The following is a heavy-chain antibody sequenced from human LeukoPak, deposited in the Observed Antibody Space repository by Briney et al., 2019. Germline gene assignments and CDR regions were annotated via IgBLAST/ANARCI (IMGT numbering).Heavy chain of an antibody. D-gene: IGHD1-1*01. CDR2: IYYSGST. CDR1: GGSISSYY. J-gene: IGHJ4*02. Sequence: SETLSLTCTVSGGSISSYYWSWIRQPPGKGLEWIGYIYYSGSTNYNPSLESRVTISVDTSKNQFSLKLSSVTAADTAVYYCARDQEDNPFRIWGQGTLVTVSS. V-gene: IGHV4-59*01. CDR3: ARDQEDNPFRI.